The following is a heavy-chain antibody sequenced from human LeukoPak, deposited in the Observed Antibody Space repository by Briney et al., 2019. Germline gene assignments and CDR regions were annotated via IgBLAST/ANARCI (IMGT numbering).Heavy chain of an antibody. CDR2: ISSSGSTI. Sequence: SGGSLRLSCAASGFTFSSYEMNWVRQAPGKGLEWVSYISSSGSTIYYADSVKGRFTISRDNAKNSLYLQMNSLRAEDTAVYYCATCYATLGLWAYYMDVWGKGTTVTISS. D-gene: IGHD3-16*01. CDR3: ATCYATLGLWAYYMDV. V-gene: IGHV3-48*03. CDR1: GFTFSSYE. J-gene: IGHJ6*03.